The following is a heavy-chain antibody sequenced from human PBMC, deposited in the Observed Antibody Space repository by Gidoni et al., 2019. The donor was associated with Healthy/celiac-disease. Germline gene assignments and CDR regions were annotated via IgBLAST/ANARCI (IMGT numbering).Heavy chain of an antibody. CDR1: YFTFTSYA. CDR2: ISGSGGST. Sequence: EVQLLDSGGGLVQPGVSLRLSCAASYFTFTSYAMSWVRQAPGKGLEWVSAISGSGGSTYYADSVKGRFTIARDNSKNTLYLQMNSLRAEDTAVYYCAKDPRYSSGWYYFDYWGQGTLVTVSS. D-gene: IGHD6-19*01. J-gene: IGHJ4*02. V-gene: IGHV3-23*01. CDR3: AKDPRYSSGWYYFDY.